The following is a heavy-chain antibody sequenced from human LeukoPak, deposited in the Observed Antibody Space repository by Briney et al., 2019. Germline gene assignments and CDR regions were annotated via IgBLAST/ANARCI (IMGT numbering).Heavy chain of an antibody. D-gene: IGHD6-25*01. Sequence: GGSLRLSCAVSGFTVSSSYMSWVRQAPGKGLKWVSVLYGDGTTYYIDSVKGRFTISRDNSKNTVYLQMNSLRAEDTAVYYCARASYSGWTASHDSWGQGTLVTVSS. CDR2: LYGDGTT. J-gene: IGHJ5*01. CDR3: ARASYSGWTASHDS. V-gene: IGHV3-66*01. CDR1: GFTVSSSY.